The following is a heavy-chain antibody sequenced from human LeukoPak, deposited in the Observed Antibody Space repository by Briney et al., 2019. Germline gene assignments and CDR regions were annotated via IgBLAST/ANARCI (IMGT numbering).Heavy chain of an antibody. CDR2: INPNSGGT. Sequence: ASVKVSCKASGYTFTGYYMHWVRQAPGQGLEWMGWINPNSGGTNYAQKFQGWVTMTRDTSISTAYMELSRLRSDDTAVYYCARGVQLGIDWYFDYWGQGTLVTVSP. V-gene: IGHV1-2*04. D-gene: IGHD7-27*01. CDR3: ARGVQLGIDWYFDY. J-gene: IGHJ4*02. CDR1: GYTFTGYY.